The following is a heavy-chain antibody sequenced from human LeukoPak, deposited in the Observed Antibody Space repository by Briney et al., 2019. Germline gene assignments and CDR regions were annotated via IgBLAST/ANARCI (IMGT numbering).Heavy chain of an antibody. V-gene: IGHV1-18*01. D-gene: IGHD6-19*01. CDR3: ARGDSSGWSYFDY. CDR1: GYTFISYT. CDR2: ISAYNDNT. Sequence: GASVKVSCKASGYTFISYTINWVRQAPGQGLEWMGWISAYNDNTSYAQKLQGRVTMTTDTSTSTAYMELRSLRSDDTAVYYCARGDSSGWSYFDYWGQGTLVTVSS. J-gene: IGHJ4*02.